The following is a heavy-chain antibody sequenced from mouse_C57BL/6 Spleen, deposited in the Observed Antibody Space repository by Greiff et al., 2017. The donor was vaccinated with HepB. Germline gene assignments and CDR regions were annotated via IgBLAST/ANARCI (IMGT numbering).Heavy chain of an antibody. Sequence: VQLKESGGGLVKPGGSLKLSCAASGFTFSSYAMSWVRQTPEKRLEWVATISDGGSYTYYPDNVKGRFTISRDNAKNNLYLQMSHLKSEDTAMYYCARGIYYYGSSYVYFDYWGQGTTLTVSS. CDR1: GFTFSSYA. CDR3: ARGIYYYGSSYVYFDY. CDR2: ISDGGSYT. D-gene: IGHD1-1*01. J-gene: IGHJ2*01. V-gene: IGHV5-4*01.